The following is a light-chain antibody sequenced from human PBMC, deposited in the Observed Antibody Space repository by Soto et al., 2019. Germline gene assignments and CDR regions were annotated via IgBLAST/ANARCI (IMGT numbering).Light chain of an antibody. CDR2: DVS. CDR1: QSVSNW. Sequence: DIQMTQSPSTLSASVGERVTITCRASQSVSNWLAWYQHKPGKAPELLIYDVSNLETGVPSRFSGSGSGTDFTFTISSLQPEDIGTYYCQQYENFPITFGQGTRLEIK. J-gene: IGKJ5*01. CDR3: QQYENFPIT. V-gene: IGKV1-33*01.